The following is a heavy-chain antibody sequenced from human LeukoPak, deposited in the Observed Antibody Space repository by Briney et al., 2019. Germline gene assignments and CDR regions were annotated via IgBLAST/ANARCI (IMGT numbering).Heavy chain of an antibody. CDR3: ARQGHHRYKTGYSSGWYGGVWLDP. J-gene: IGHJ5*02. CDR1: GGSFSGYY. CDR2: INHSGST. V-gene: IGHV4-34*01. Sequence: SETLSLTCAVYGGSFSGYYWSWIRQPPGKGLEWIGEINHSGSTNYNPSLKSRVTISVDTSKNQFSLKLSSVTAADTAVYYCARQGHHRYKTGYSSGWYGGVWLDPWGQGTLVTVSS. D-gene: IGHD6-19*01.